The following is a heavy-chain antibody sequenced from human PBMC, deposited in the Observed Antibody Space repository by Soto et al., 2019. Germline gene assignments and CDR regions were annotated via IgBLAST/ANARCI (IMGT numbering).Heavy chain of an antibody. CDR1: GFSISNNNW. CDR2: IYHTGIT. CDR3: ARDDFWSGYYTPSHYGMDV. J-gene: IGHJ6*02. D-gene: IGHD3-3*01. V-gene: IGHV4-4*02. Sequence: SETLSLTCAVSGFSISNNNWWTWVRQPPGKGLEWVGGIYHTGITNYSPSLKSRVTISVDTSKNQFSLKLSSVTAADTAVYYCARDDFWSGYYTPSHYGMDVWGQGTTVTVSS.